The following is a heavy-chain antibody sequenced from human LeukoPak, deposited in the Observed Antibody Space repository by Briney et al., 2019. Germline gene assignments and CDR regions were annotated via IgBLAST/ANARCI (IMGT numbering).Heavy chain of an antibody. Sequence: SETLSLTCTVSGGSISSYYWSWIRQPPGKGLEWIGYIYYSGSTNYNPSLKSRVTISVDTSKSQFSLKLSSVTAADTAVYYCASGHFWSGYPFDYWGQGTLVTVSS. CDR2: IYYSGST. J-gene: IGHJ4*02. D-gene: IGHD3-3*02. CDR1: GGSISSYY. V-gene: IGHV4-59*01. CDR3: ASGHFWSGYPFDY.